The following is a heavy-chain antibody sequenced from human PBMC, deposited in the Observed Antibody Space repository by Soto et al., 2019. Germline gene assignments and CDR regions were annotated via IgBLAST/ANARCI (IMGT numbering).Heavy chain of an antibody. J-gene: IGHJ6*02. CDR2: IIPIFDTA. V-gene: IGHV1-69*01. CDR1: GGTFSSYA. CDR3: ASVLWFGEEPWGGMDV. D-gene: IGHD3-10*01. Sequence: QVQLVQSGAEVKKPGSSVKVSCKASGGTFSSYAISWVRQAPGQGLEWMGGIIPIFDTANYAQKFQGRVTITADESTSTAYMELSSLRSEDTAVYYCASVLWFGEEPWGGMDVWGQGTTVTVSS.